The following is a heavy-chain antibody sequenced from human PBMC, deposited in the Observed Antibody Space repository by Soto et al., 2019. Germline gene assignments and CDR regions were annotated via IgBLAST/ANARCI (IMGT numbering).Heavy chain of an antibody. CDR3: AKRHYYGSGSFALAT. V-gene: IGHV3-23*01. CDR1: GFTFSSNA. CDR2: VSGDGYAS. D-gene: IGHD3-10*01. J-gene: IGHJ4*03. Sequence: EVRLLESGGGLVQPGGSLRLSCAGSGFTFSSNAMSWVRQAPGKGLEWVSSVSGDGYASDYADSVKGRFTVSRHNSKNTLYLQMNCLRAEDTAVYYCAKRHYYGSGSFALATWGQGTLVTVSS.